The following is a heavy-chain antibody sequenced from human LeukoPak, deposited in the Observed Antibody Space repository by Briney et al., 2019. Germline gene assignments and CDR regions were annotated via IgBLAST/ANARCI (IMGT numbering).Heavy chain of an antibody. V-gene: IGHV3-21*01. J-gene: IGHJ4*02. CDR2: ISSSSSYI. CDR1: GFTFSSYS. CDR3: ARDYGTTTTPDY. Sequence: GGSLRLSCAASGFTFSSYSMNWVRQAPGKGLEWVSSISSSSSYIYYADSVKGRFTISRDNAKNSLYLQMNSLRAEDTAVYYCARDYGTTTTPDYWGQGTLVTVSS. D-gene: IGHD4-17*01.